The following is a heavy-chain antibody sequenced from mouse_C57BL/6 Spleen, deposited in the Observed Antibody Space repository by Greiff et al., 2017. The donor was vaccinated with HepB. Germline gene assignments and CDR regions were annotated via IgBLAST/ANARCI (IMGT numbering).Heavy chain of an antibody. J-gene: IGHJ2*01. CDR2: IYPGDGDT. Sequence: VQLQESGPELVKPGASVKISCKASGYAFSSSWMNWVKQRPGKGLEWIGRIYPGDGDTNYNGKFKGKATLTAYKSSSTAYMQLSSLTSEDSAVYFCARDPYDYDGDYFDYWGQGTTLTVSS. D-gene: IGHD2-4*01. V-gene: IGHV1-82*01. CDR3: ARDPYDYDGDYFDY. CDR1: GYAFSSSW.